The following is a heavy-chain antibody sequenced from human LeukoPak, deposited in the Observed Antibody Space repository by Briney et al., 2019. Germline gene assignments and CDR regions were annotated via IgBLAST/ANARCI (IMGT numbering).Heavy chain of an antibody. CDR3: AREPQFTVPSGMDV. Sequence: SGGSLRLSCAASGFTVRTNYMSWVRQAPGKGLEWVSVIYSGGSTYYTDSVKGRFTISRDNSKNTLYLQMNSLRAEDTAVYYCAREPQFTVPSGMDVWGQGTTVTVSS. CDR1: GFTVRTNY. J-gene: IGHJ6*02. D-gene: IGHD4-17*01. V-gene: IGHV3-53*01. CDR2: IYSGGST.